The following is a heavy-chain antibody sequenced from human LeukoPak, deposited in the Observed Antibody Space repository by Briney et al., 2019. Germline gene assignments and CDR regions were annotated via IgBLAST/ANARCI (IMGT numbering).Heavy chain of an antibody. CDR1: GFTFSSYG. CDR2: ISSSSSYI. V-gene: IGHV3-21*01. J-gene: IGHJ4*02. Sequence: GGSLRLSCAASGFTFSSYGMHWVRQAPGKGLEWVSSISSSSSYIYYADSVKGRFTISRDNAKNSLYLQMNSLRAEDTAVYYCAKEGKTRNWNYYQAKAVYWGQGTLVTVSS. CDR3: AKEGKTRNWNYYQAKAVY. D-gene: IGHD1-7*01.